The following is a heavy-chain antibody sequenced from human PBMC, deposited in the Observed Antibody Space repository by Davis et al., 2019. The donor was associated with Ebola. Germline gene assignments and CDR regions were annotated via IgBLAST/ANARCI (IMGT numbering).Heavy chain of an antibody. D-gene: IGHD5-18*01. CDR2: ISSSSSYT. Sequence: GESLKISCAASGFTFSDYYMSWIRQAPGKGLEWVSYISSSSSYTKYADSVKGRFTISRDNAKNSLYLQMNSLRAEDTAVYYCARDLGIQLWYGMDVWGQGTTVTVSS. CDR3: ARDLGIQLWYGMDV. J-gene: IGHJ6*02. CDR1: GFTFSDYY. V-gene: IGHV3-11*06.